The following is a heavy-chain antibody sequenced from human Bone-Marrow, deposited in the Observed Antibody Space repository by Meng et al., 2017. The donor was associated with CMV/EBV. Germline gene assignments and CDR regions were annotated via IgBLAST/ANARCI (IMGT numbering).Heavy chain of an antibody. CDR2: IYPGDSDT. D-gene: IGHD3-3*01. CDR1: GYSFTSYW. J-gene: IGHJ3*02. Sequence: GESLKISCKGSGYSFTSYWIGWVRQMPGKGLEWMGIIYPGDSDTRYSPSFQGQVTISADKSISTAYLQWSSLKAPDTAMYYWARLPYYDSWSGYSSRDAFDIWGQGTMVTFSS. V-gene: IGHV5-51*01. CDR3: ARLPYYDSWSGYSSRDAFDI.